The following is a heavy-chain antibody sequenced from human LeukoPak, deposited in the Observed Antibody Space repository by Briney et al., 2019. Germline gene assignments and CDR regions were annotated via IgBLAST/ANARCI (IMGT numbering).Heavy chain of an antibody. Sequence: PSETLSLTCTVSGDSMNNYYWSWIRQPAGKGLEWIGRIYSSGSTNYNPSLKSRVTMSVDTSKNLFSLKLISVTAADTAVYYCARVLSGSHSIWGQGTLVTVSS. J-gene: IGHJ4*02. CDR3: ARVLSGSHSI. V-gene: IGHV4-4*07. CDR1: GDSMNNYY. CDR2: IYSSGST. D-gene: IGHD1-26*01.